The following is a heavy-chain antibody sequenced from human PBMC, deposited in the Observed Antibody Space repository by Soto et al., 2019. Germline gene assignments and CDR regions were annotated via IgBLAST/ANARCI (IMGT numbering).Heavy chain of an antibody. Sequence: QVQLVQSGAEVKKPGASVKVSCKASGYTFTSYGISWVRQAPGQGLEWMGRISAYNGNTNYAQKLQGRVTMTTDTSTSTAYMELRSLRSDDTAVYYCATVIHLGELSLRGLDYWGQGTLVTVSS. J-gene: IGHJ4*02. CDR3: ATVIHLGELSLRGLDY. CDR2: ISAYNGNT. V-gene: IGHV1-18*01. D-gene: IGHD3-16*02. CDR1: GYTFTSYG.